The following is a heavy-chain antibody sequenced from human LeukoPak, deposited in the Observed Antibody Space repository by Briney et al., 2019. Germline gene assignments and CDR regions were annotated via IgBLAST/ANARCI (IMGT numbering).Heavy chain of an antibody. J-gene: IGHJ4*02. Sequence: PSETLSLTCAVYGGSFSGYYWSWIRQPPGKGLEWIGEINHSGSTKYNPSLKSRVTISVDTSKNQFSLKLSSVTAADTTVYYCGVLMITFGGVLGAVDYWGQGTLVTVSS. D-gene: IGHD3-16*01. V-gene: IGHV4-34*01. CDR2: INHSGST. CDR3: GVLMITFGGVLGAVDY. CDR1: GGSFSGYY.